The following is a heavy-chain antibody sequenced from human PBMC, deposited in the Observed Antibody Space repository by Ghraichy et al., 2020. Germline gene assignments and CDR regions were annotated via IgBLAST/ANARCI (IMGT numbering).Heavy chain of an antibody. CDR3: ARHGESSGYFDFAVFYYYGLDV. Sequence: SETLSLTCSVSGDSIDNENYFWGWIRQPPGKGLEWIGTISYSGTTSYNPSLKSRVTISVDPSKNHLSLKLRSVTAADTAMYYCARHGESSGYFDFAVFYYYGLDVWGQGTTVTVSS. D-gene: IGHD3-22*01. V-gene: IGHV4-39*01. J-gene: IGHJ6*02. CDR2: ISYSGTT. CDR1: GDSIDNENYF.